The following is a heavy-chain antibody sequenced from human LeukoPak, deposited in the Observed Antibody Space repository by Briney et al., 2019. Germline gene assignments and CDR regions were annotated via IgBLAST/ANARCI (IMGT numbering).Heavy chain of an antibody. CDR1: GYTFTNSY. Sequence: ASVKVSCKASGYTFTNSYIHWVRQAPGQGLEWMGWINPNSGGTNYAQKFHGSVTMTRDTSISTAYMELSSLRSDDTAVYYCAVSYYYDSSGYYSDAFDIWGQGTMVTVSS. J-gene: IGHJ3*02. CDR3: AVSYYYDSSGYYSDAFDI. V-gene: IGHV1-2*02. CDR2: INPNSGGT. D-gene: IGHD3-22*01.